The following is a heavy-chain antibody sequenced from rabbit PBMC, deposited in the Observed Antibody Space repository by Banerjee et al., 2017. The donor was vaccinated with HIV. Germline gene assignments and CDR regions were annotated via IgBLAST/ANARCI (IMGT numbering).Heavy chain of an antibody. D-gene: IGHD6-1*01. CDR1: GFDFSSYY. CDR2: IDPVFGST. Sequence: QLTESGGGLVQPGGSLKLSCKASGFDFSSYYMSWVRQAPGKGLEWIGYIDPVFGSTYYASWVNGRFTISSHNAQNTLYLQLNSLTAADTATYFCARDRTYGYAGYGDGMDLWGPGTLVTVS. V-gene: IGHV1S7*01. J-gene: IGHJ6*01. CDR3: ARDRTYGYAGYGDGMDL.